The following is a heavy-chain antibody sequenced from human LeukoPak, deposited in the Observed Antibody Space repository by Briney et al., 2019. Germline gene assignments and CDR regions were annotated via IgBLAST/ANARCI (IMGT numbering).Heavy chain of an antibody. CDR3: ARAGSNLADDYGDYGGGYYFDY. Sequence: ASVKVSCKASGHTFTVHYIHWVRQGPGQGLEWLGWITLNSGDTHYAQKFQGRLTMTSDTSISTAYMELSRLRSDDTAVYYCARAGSNLADDYGDYGGGYYFDYWGQGTLVTVSS. J-gene: IGHJ4*02. CDR2: ITLNSGDT. D-gene: IGHD4-17*01. V-gene: IGHV1-2*02. CDR1: GHTFTVHY.